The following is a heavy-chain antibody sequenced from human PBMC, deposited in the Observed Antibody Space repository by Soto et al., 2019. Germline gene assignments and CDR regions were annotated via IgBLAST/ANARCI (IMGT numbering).Heavy chain of an antibody. D-gene: IGHD2-15*01. CDR3: ARRGMVAPCGYFDA. CDR2: ISAYNGNP. CDR1: GYTFTSYG. J-gene: IGHJ4*02. Sequence: QVQLVQSGAEVKKPGASVKVSCKASGYTFTSYGISWVRQAPGHGLAWMGWISAYNGNPNYAPKFQGRVTMTTDTYTTTAYMELRSLKSDDTAGYYCARRGMVAPCGYFDAWGQGTLVTVSS. V-gene: IGHV1-18*01.